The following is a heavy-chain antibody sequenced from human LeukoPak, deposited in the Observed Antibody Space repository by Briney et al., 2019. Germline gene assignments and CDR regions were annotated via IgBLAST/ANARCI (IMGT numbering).Heavy chain of an antibody. J-gene: IGHJ3*02. D-gene: IGHD6-13*01. Sequence: GGSLRLSCAASGFTFSDYYMSWIRQAPGKGLEWVSYISSSGSTINSADSVKGRFTISRDNAKNSLYLQMNSLRAEDTAVYYCARERGDLIAAAKRSSFDIWGQGTMVTVSS. CDR1: GFTFSDYY. CDR3: ARERGDLIAAAKRSSFDI. CDR2: ISSSGSTI. V-gene: IGHV3-11*04.